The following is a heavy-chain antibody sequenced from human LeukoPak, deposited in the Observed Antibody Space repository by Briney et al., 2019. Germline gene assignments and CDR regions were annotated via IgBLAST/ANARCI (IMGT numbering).Heavy chain of an antibody. D-gene: IGHD2-2*02. V-gene: IGHV3-74*01. CDR2: IHSDGSTT. CDR3: ARDRAYCSPTSCYTNHFDY. J-gene: IGHJ4*02. Sequence: GGSLRLSGAASGFTFSSYWMHWVRQAPGKGLVWVSRIHSDGSTTDYAASVKGRFTISRDNAKNTLYLQINDLRAGDTAVYYCARDRAYCSPTSCYTNHFDYWGQGTLVTVSS. CDR1: GFTFSSYW.